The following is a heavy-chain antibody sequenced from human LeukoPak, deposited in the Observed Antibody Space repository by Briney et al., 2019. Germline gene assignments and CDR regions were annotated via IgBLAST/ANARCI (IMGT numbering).Heavy chain of an antibody. J-gene: IGHJ4*02. Sequence: QSGGSLRLSCAASGFTFSNYAMHWVRQAPGKGLEFVSAIGTNGDSTYYANSVKGRFTISRDNSKNTLYLQMGSLRAEDMAVYYCAREWVEYSNSWSHFDYWGQGALVTVSS. D-gene: IGHD6-13*01. CDR1: GFTFSNYA. V-gene: IGHV3-64*01. CDR2: IGTNGDST. CDR3: AREWVEYSNSWSHFDY.